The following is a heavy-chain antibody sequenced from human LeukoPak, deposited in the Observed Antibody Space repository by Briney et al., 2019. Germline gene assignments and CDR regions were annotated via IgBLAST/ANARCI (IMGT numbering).Heavy chain of an antibody. CDR2: IYSGGST. J-gene: IGHJ6*03. V-gene: IGHV3-53*01. D-gene: IGHD1-1*01. Sequence: PGGSLRLSCAASGFTVSSNYMSWVRQAPGKGLEWVSVIYSGGSTYYADSVKGRFTISRDNSKNTLYLQMNSLRAEDTAVYYCARCTTGTARTAYYYYYMDVWGKGTTVTVSS. CDR3: ARCTTGTARTAYYYYYMDV. CDR1: GFTVSSNY.